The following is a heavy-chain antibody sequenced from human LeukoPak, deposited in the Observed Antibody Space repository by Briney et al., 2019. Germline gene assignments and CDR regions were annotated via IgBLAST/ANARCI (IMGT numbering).Heavy chain of an antibody. D-gene: IGHD6-19*01. V-gene: IGHV1-46*01. CDR1: GYTFTSYY. CDR3: ARKYSSGWNFDY. J-gene: IGHJ4*02. CDR2: INPSGGST. Sequence: GASVKVSCKASGYTFTSYYMHWVRQAPGQGLEWMGIINPSGGSTSYAQKFQGRVTMTRDTSISTAYMELSRLRSDDTAVYYCARKYSSGWNFDYWGQGTLVTVSS.